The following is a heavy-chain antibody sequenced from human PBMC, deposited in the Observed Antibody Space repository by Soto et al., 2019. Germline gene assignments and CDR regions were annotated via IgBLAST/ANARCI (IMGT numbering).Heavy chain of an antibody. D-gene: IGHD1-26*01. CDR2: IYYSGST. Sequence: SETLSLTCTVSGGSISSSNYYWGWIRQPPGKGLEWIGTIYYSGSTYYNPSLKSRVTISVDTSKNQFSLKLSSVTAADTAVYYCARGLEVGAVRGHWFDPWGQGTLVTVSS. V-gene: IGHV4-39*07. CDR3: ARGLEVGAVRGHWFDP. CDR1: GGSISSSNYY. J-gene: IGHJ5*02.